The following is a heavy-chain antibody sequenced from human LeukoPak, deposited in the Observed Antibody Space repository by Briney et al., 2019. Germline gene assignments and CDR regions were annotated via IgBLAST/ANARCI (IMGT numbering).Heavy chain of an antibody. D-gene: IGHD2-8*02. CDR1: GFTFSSYG. V-gene: IGHV3-30*02. CDR3: ANVLAGDYYYMDV. J-gene: IGHJ6*03. CDR2: IRYDGSNK. Sequence: GGSLRLSCAASGFTFSSYGMHWVRQAPGKGLEWLAFIRYDGSNKYYADSVKGRFTISRDNSKNTLYLQMNSLRAEDTAVYYCANVLAGDYYYMDVWGKGTTVTVSS.